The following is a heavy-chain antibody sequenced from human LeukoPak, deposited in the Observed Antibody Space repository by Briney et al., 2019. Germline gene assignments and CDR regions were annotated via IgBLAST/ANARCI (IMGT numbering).Heavy chain of an antibody. J-gene: IGHJ4*02. CDR2: ISSSGYYI. D-gene: IGHD6-6*01. Sequence: GGSLRLTCAASGFTFSRYNMNWVRQSPGKGLEWVSSISSSGYYIYYADSVKGRFTISRDNAKNSLYLQMNSLRAEDTAVYYCARDRVSRSNYWGQGAPVTVSS. V-gene: IGHV3-21*01. CDR1: GFTFSRYN. CDR3: ARDRVSRSNY.